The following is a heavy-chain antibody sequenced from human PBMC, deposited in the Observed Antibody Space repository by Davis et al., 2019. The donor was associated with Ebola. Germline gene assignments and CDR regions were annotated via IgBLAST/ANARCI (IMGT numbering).Heavy chain of an antibody. D-gene: IGHD1-1*01. V-gene: IGHV3-7*03. CDR1: GFTFSDYG. CDR2: IKQDGSKK. Sequence: GESLKISCEASGFTFSDYGIHWVRQGPGKGLEWVANIKQDGSKKNYVDSVKDRFTISRDSAKNSLFLQMNNLRADDTAVYYCATELTGNAFDVWGRGTMVTVSS. CDR3: ATELTGNAFDV. J-gene: IGHJ3*01.